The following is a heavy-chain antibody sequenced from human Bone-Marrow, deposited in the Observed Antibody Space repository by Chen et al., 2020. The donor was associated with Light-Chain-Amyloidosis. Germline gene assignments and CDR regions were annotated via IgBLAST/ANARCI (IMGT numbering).Heavy chain of an antibody. V-gene: IGHV4-59*01. CDR1: GGSMDYYY. CDR3: GRDNIGGVDY. Sequence: QVHLQESGPGLVKPSETLSLTCTVSGGSMDYYYWNWISTPPGKGLEWIGYIYNSGATNYNPHLRSRVTMSVDMSKKRFSLKLGSVTAADSSVYYCGRDNIGGVDYWGQGTPVTVSS. CDR2: IYNSGAT. D-gene: IGHD3-16*01. J-gene: IGHJ4*02.